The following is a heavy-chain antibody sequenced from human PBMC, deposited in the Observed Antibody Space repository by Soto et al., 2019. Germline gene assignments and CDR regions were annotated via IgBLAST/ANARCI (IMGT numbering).Heavy chain of an antibody. CDR1: GFTFSNSA. D-gene: IGHD2-8*01. J-gene: IGHJ3*01. CDR2: ISGGGGGT. Sequence: GGSLRLSCAASGFTFSNSAMSWVRQAPGKGLEWISGISGGGGGTYFADSVKGRFTISRDNSKNTLYLQMSGLRAEDTALYYCAKSGGVRVLDAFDVWGPGTMVTVS. CDR3: AKSGGVRVLDAFDV. V-gene: IGHV3-23*01.